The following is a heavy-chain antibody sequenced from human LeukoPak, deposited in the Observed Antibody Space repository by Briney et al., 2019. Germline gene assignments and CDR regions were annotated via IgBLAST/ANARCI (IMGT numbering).Heavy chain of an antibody. J-gene: IGHJ4*02. CDR2: INPNSGGT. Sequence: ASVNLSLKASGYTFTGYYMHWVRQAPGQGLEWMGWINPNSGGTNYAQKFQGRVTMTRDTSISTAYMELSRLRSDDTAVYYCARPPYVGYGKDSEYWGQGDLGTVSS. CDR3: ARPPYVGYGKDSEY. D-gene: IGHD5-12*01. CDR1: GYTFTGYY. V-gene: IGHV1-2*02.